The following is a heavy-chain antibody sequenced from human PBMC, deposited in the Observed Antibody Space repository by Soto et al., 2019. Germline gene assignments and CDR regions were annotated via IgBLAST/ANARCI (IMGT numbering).Heavy chain of an antibody. J-gene: IGHJ6*03. Sequence: GESLKLSCKGSGYSFTRYLIGWVRQMPGKGLEWMGSIYPGDSDTRYSPSFQGQVTISADKSISTAYLQWSSLKASDTAMYYCASGRDYYYYYMDAWGKGTTVTVSS. CDR1: GYSFTRYL. V-gene: IGHV5-51*01. CDR2: IYPGDSDT. CDR3: ASGRDYYYYYMDA.